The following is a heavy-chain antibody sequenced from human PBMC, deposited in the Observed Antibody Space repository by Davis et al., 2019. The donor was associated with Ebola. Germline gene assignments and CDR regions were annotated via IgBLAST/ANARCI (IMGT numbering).Heavy chain of an antibody. D-gene: IGHD2-2*01. V-gene: IGHV1-69*04. CDR3: ARDGENVVVPATGTGMDV. Sequence: SVKVSCKASGGTFSSYAISWVRQAPGQGLEWMGRIIPILGIANYAQKFQGRVTITADESTSTAYMELSSLRSEDTAVYYCARDGENVVVPATGTGMDVWGQGTTVTVSS. CDR1: GGTFSSYA. J-gene: IGHJ6*02. CDR2: IIPILGIA.